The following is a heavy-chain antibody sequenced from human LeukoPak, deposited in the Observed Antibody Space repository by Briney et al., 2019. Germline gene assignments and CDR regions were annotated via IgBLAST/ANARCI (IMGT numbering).Heavy chain of an antibody. CDR1: GFTFSSYW. CDR3: ARAKYYYDSSGYYYY. V-gene: IGHV3-7*01. D-gene: IGHD3-22*01. J-gene: IGHJ4*02. Sequence: PGGSLRLSCAASGFTFSSYWMSWVRQAPGKGLEWVANIKQDGSEKYYVDSVKGRFTISRDNAKNSLYQQMNSLRAEDTAVYYCARAKYYYDSSGYYYYWGQGTLVTVSS. CDR2: IKQDGSEK.